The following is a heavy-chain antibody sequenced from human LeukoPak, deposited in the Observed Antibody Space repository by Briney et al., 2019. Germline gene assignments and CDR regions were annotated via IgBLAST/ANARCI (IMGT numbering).Heavy chain of an antibody. J-gene: IGHJ3*02. D-gene: IGHD4-23*01. V-gene: IGHV4-59*08. CDR3: ARGGRWPIIGRTFDI. CDR1: GGSISSYY. CDR2: IYYSGST. Sequence: SETLSLTCTVSGGSISSYYWSWIRQPPGKGLEWIGYIYYSGSTNYNPSLKSRVTISVDTSKNQFSLKLSSVTAADTAVYYCARGGRWPIIGRTFDIWGQGTMVTVSS.